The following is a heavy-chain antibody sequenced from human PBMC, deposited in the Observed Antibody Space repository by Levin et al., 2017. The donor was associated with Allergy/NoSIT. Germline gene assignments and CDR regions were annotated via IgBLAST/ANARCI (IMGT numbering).Heavy chain of an antibody. D-gene: IGHD6-25*01. J-gene: IGHJ6*02. CDR1: GGSVNSGSYS. Sequence: SETLSLTCTVSGGSVNSGSYSWTWIRQPPGKGLEWIGYISHTESTNYNPSLKSRVTMSVDTSKNQFSLKLTSVTAADTAVYYCARDCISSGGPSPYYYDALDVWGQGTTVTVSS. V-gene: IGHV4-61*01. CDR2: ISHTEST. CDR3: ARDCISSGGPSPYYYDALDV.